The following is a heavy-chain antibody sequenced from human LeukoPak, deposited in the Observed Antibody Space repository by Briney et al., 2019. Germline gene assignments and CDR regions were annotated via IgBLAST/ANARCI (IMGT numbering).Heavy chain of an antibody. Sequence: GESLKISCKGSGYSFTSYWIGWVRQMPGKGLEWMGIIYPGDSDTRYSPSFQGQVTISADKSISTAYLQWSSLKASDTAMYYCARYGGAVVVTDGAGFYYWGQGTLVTVSS. V-gene: IGHV5-51*01. CDR1: GYSFTSYW. J-gene: IGHJ4*02. CDR2: IYPGDSDT. D-gene: IGHD2-21*02. CDR3: ARYGGAVVVTDGAGFYY.